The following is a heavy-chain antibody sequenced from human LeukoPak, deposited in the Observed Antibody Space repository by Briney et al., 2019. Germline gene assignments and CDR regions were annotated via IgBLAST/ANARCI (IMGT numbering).Heavy chain of an antibody. V-gene: IGHV1-2*02. J-gene: IGHJ4*02. CDR3: ARSRGYSYGPFDY. CDR1: GYTFTGYY. Sequence: ASVKVSCKASGYTFTGYYMHRVRQAPGQGLEWMGWINPNSGGTNYAQKFQGRVTMTRDTSISTAYVELSRLRSDDTAVYYCARSRGYSYGPFDYWGQGTLVTVSS. D-gene: IGHD5-18*01. CDR2: INPNSGGT.